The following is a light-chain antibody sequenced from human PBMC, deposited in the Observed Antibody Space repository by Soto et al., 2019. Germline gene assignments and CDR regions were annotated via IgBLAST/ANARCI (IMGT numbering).Light chain of an antibody. CDR1: QSVSSN. CDR2: GAS. J-gene: IGKJ1*01. CDR3: QQYNNWPL. Sequence: EIVLTQHRATLSVSPGERATLSFRASQSVSSNLAWYQQKPGQAPRLLIYGASTRATCIPARFSGSGSGTEFTLTISSLQSEDFAVYYCQQYNNWPLFGQGTKVDI. V-gene: IGKV3-15*01.